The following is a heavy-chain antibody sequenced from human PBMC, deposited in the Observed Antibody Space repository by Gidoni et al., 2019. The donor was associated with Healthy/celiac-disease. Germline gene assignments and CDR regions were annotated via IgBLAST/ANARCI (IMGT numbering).Heavy chain of an antibody. J-gene: IGHJ4*02. V-gene: IGHV4-30-4*01. CDR1: GGSISSGDYY. CDR3: AGGGVAATSVFVY. CDR2: IYYSGST. D-gene: IGHD2-15*01. Sequence: QVQLQASGPGLVQPSQTLSLTCTVSGGSISSGDYYWSWIRQPPGKGLEWIGYIYYSGSTYYNPALKSRVTISVDTSKNQFSLKLSSVTAADTAGYYCAGGGVAATSVFVYWGQGTLVTVSS.